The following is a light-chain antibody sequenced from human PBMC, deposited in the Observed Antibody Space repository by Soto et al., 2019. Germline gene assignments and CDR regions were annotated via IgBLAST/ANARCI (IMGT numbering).Light chain of an antibody. Sequence: DIVMTQSPDSLAVSLGERATINCKSSQSVFYSSNNQNDLAWYQQKPGQPPKLLIYWASTRESGVPDRFSGSGSGTDFTLTISSLQAEDVAVYYCQQYYGIPYTFGQGTKLEIK. J-gene: IGKJ2*01. CDR2: WAS. CDR3: QQYYGIPYT. V-gene: IGKV4-1*01. CDR1: QSVFYSSNNQND.